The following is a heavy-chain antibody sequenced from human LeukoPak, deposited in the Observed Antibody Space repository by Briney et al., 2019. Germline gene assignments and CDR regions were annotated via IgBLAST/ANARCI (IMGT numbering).Heavy chain of an antibody. D-gene: IGHD2-2*01. V-gene: IGHV1-2*06. CDR3: ARDPWGGDIVVVPAAIHDP. Sequence: GASVKVSCKASGYPFTGYYVHWVRQAPGQGLEWMGRINCNSGGTNYAQKFQGRVTMTRDTSISTAYMELNRLRSDDTAVYYCARDPWGGDIVVVPAAIHDPWGQGTLVTVSS. CDR1: GYPFTGYY. CDR2: INCNSGGT. J-gene: IGHJ5*02.